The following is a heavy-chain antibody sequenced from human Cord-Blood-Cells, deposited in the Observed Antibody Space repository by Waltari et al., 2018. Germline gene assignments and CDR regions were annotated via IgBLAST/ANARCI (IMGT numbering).Heavy chain of an antibody. Sequence: EVQLVESGGGSVQAGGSLRLSCDASGFTFRHHDMHWFRHAHAKGLEWVSAIGTAGDTYYPGSVKGRFTISRENAKNSLYLQMNSLRAGDTAVYYCARSLAAGNRLGPYYYGMDVWGQGTTVTVSS. J-gene: IGHJ6*02. V-gene: IGHV3-13*01. D-gene: IGHD6-13*01. CDR3: ARSLAAGNRLGPYYYGMDV. CDR1: GFTFRHHD. CDR2: IGTAGDT.